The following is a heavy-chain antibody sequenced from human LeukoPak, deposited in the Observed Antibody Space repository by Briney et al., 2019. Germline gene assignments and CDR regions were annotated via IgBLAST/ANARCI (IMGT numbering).Heavy chain of an antibody. CDR1: GFTFSSYA. D-gene: IGHD6-19*01. CDR2: ISGSGGST. J-gene: IGHJ5*02. V-gene: IGHV3-23*01. CDR3: AKDSSGWFSNWFDP. Sequence: GGSLRLSCAASGFTFSSYAMSWVRQAPGKGLEWVSAISGSGGSTYYADSVKGRITISRDNSKNTLYLQMNSMRPEDTAVYYCAKDSSGWFSNWFDPWGQGTLVTVSA.